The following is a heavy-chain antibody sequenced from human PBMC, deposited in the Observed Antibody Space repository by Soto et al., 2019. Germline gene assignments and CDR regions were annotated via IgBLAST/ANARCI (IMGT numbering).Heavy chain of an antibody. CDR3: ARDDEYSGNGMDV. Sequence: QVQLVESGGGVVQPGRSLRLSCAASEFTFSHYGMHWVRQAPGKGLEWVAVILNDGSNRYHADSVKDRFTISRDNSKNTLYFQMNSLRAEDTAVYYCARDDEYSGNGMDVWGQGTTVTVS. J-gene: IGHJ6*02. V-gene: IGHV3-33*01. CDR2: ILNDGSNR. CDR1: EFTFSHYG. D-gene: IGHD3-10*01.